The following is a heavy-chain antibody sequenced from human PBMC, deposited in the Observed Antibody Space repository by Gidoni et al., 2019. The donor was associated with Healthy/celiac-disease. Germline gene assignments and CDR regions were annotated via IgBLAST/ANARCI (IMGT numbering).Heavy chain of an antibody. CDR3: ARDGRYQLRGGMDV. CDR2: IYSGGST. V-gene: IGHV3-53*01. Sequence: EVQLVESGGGLIQPGGSLRLSCAASGFPVSSNYMSWVRQAPGKGLEWVSVIYSGGSTYYADSVKGRFTISRDNSKNTLYLQMNSLRAEDTAVYYCARDGRYQLRGGMDVWGQGTTVTVSS. J-gene: IGHJ6*02. CDR1: GFPVSSNY. D-gene: IGHD2-2*01.